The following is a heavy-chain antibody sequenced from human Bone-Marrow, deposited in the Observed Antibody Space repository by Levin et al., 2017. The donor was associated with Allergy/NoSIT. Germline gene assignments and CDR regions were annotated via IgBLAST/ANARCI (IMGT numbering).Heavy chain of an antibody. J-gene: IGHJ6*02. V-gene: IGHV1-18*01. Sequence: ASVKVSCKASGYTFTTYGLTWVRQAHGQGLEWMGWVSAYSGNTNYALNLQDRVTMTTDTATNTAYMELTSLRSDDTAIYYCARGHFPYYYYGMDVWGQGTTVVVSS. CDR3: ARGHFPYYYYGMDV. CDR1: GYTFTTYG. CDR2: VSAYSGNT.